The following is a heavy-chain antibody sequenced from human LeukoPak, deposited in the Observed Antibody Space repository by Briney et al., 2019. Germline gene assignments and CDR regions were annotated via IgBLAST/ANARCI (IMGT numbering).Heavy chain of an antibody. CDR3: ARLRIAAAGHYYYGMDV. V-gene: IGHV5-51*01. CDR1: GYSFTSYW. D-gene: IGHD6-13*01. J-gene: IGHJ6*02. CDR2: IYPGNSDT. Sequence: GESLKISCKGSGYSFTSYWIGWVRQMPGKGLEWMGIIYPGNSDTRYSPSLQGQVTISADKSISTAYLQWSSLKASDTAMYYCARLRIAAAGHYYYGMDVWGQGTTVTVSS.